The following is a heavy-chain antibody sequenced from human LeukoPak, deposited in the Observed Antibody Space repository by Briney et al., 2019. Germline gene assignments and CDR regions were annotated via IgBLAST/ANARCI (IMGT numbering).Heavy chain of an antibody. CDR1: GFSFGGYA. D-gene: IGHD4-17*01. J-gene: IGHJ4*02. V-gene: IGHV3-9*01. CDR3: ANSPGGDYVPLPLDY. CDR2: ISWNSGDI. Sequence: PGRSLRLSCAASGFSFGGYALHWVRQAPGKGLEWVASISWNSGDIVHADSVKGRFTISRDNAKNSLYLQMNSLRAEDTAVYYCANSPGGDYVPLPLDYWGQGTLVTVSS.